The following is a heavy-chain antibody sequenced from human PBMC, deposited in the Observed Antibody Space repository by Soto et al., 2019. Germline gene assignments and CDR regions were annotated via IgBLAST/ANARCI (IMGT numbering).Heavy chain of an antibody. J-gene: IGHJ3*02. CDR3: ARDRFYDYVWGSYRTAPDDAFDI. CDR2: IYYSGST. D-gene: IGHD3-16*02. Sequence: PSETLSLTCTVSGGSISSGDYYWSWIRQPPGKGLEWIGYIYYSGSTYYNPSLKSRVTISVDTSKNQFSLKLSSVTAADTAVYYCARDRFYDYVWGSYRTAPDDAFDICGQGTIVTV. CDR1: GGSISSGDYY. V-gene: IGHV4-30-4*01.